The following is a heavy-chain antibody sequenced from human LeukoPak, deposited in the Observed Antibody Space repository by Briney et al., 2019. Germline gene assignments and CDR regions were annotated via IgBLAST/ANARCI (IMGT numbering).Heavy chain of an antibody. D-gene: IGHD3/OR15-3a*01. CDR3: ASDTGTYFDY. V-gene: IGHV3-7*01. Sequence: GGSLRLSCAASGFTFNRYWMSWVRQAPGKELQWVANIKQDGSAKYYVDSVKGRFTISRDNAKNTLYLQMNSLRAEDTAVYYCASDTGTYFDYWGQGTLVTVSS. J-gene: IGHJ4*02. CDR2: IKQDGSAK. CDR1: GFTFNRYW.